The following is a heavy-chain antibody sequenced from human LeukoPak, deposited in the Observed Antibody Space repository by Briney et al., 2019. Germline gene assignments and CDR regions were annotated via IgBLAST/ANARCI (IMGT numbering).Heavy chain of an antibody. CDR2: INHSGGST. CDR3: ARAQAKYDAFDI. V-gene: IGHV1-46*01. J-gene: IGHJ3*02. CDR1: GYTFTSYY. Sequence: ASVKVSCKASGYTFTSYYMHWVRQAPGQGLEWMGIINHSGGSTSYAQKFQGRVTMTRDTSTSTVYMELSSLRSEDTAVYYCARAQAKYDAFDIWGQGTMVTVSS.